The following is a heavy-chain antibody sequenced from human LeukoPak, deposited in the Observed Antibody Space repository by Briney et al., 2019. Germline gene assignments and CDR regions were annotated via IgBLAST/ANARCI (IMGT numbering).Heavy chain of an antibody. V-gene: IGHV3-11*06. CDR2: ISSSSYT. CDR1: GFTFSDYY. D-gene: IGHD6-19*01. J-gene: IGHJ4*02. CDR3: ARVTRYRSGWFDY. Sequence: GGSLRLSCAASGFTFSDYYMSWIRQAPGKGLEWVSYISSSSYTNYADSVKGRLTISRDDAKNSLYLQMNSLRAEDTAVYYCARVTRYRSGWFDYWGQGTLVTVSS.